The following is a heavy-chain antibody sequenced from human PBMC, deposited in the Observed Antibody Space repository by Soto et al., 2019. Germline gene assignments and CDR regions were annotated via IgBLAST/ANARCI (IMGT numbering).Heavy chain of an antibody. Sequence: PGGSLRLSCAASGFTFSDYYMSWIRQAPGKGLEWVSYISSSGSTIYYADSVKGRFTISRDNAKNSLYLQMNSLRAEDTAVYCCARGVVVAATPSDYWGQGTLVTVSS. CDR2: ISSSGSTI. CDR3: ARGVVVAATPSDY. D-gene: IGHD2-15*01. J-gene: IGHJ4*02. CDR1: GFTFSDYY. V-gene: IGHV3-11*01.